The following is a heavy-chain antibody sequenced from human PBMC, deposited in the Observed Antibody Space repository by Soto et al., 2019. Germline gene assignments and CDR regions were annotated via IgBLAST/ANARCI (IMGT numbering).Heavy chain of an antibody. CDR2: IYWAGDR. Sequence: SGPTQVNPTQTLTLIYYFSGFSVNGGEVDVACISQPPGKALEWLALIYWAGDRSYNPALKSRLTITQDATKDQVVLTMTNRDPTDSGTYYYAHGYVQLLSAFHYFDSWGQGIRVTVSS. J-gene: IGHJ4*02. CDR3: AHGYVQLLSAFHYFDS. CDR1: GFSVNGGEVD. V-gene: IGHV2-5*02. D-gene: IGHD5-12*01.